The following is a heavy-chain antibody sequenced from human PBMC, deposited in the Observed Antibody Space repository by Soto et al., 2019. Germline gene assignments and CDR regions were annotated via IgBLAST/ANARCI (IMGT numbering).Heavy chain of an antibody. CDR2: IYYSGST. J-gene: IGHJ6*02. CDR3: ARSVGSARRGYYYYYGMDV. Sequence: PSETLSLTCTVSGGSISSYYWSWIRQPPGKGLEWIGYIYYSGSTNYNPSLKSRVTISVDTSKNQFSLKLSSVTAADTAVYYCARSVGSARRGYYYYYGMDVWGPGTTVTVSS. D-gene: IGHD6-6*01. CDR1: GGSISSYY. V-gene: IGHV4-59*01.